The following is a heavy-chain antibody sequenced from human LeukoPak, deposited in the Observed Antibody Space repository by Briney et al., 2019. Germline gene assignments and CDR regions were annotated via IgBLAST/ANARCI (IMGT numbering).Heavy chain of an antibody. CDR2: ISSSSSYI. D-gene: IGHD3-22*01. Sequence: RRSLRLSSAASGFXFSSYSMNWVRQAPGKGLEWVSSISSSSSYIYYADSVKGRFTISRDNAKNSLYLQMNSLRAEDTAVYYCARDMSYYDSSGYYYRGYYYYGMDVWGQGTTVTVSS. J-gene: IGHJ6*02. CDR3: ARDMSYYDSSGYYYRGYYYYGMDV. V-gene: IGHV3-21*01. CDR1: GFXFSSYS.